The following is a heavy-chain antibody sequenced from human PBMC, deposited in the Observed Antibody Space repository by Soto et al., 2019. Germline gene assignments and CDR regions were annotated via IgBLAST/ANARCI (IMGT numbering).Heavy chain of an antibody. V-gene: IGHV1-18*01. Sequence: QAQLVQSGPEVKNPGASVKVSCKASGYTFTSYGISWVRQAPAQGIEWMGWISGYTGNTNYAQKVQGRVTLTTDTSTSTAYMELTSLTPDDTAVYYCARDERGSGSYFGRLNWFDPWGQGTLVTVSS. J-gene: IGHJ5*02. CDR1: GYTFTSYG. D-gene: IGHD3-10*01. CDR2: ISGYTGNT. CDR3: ARDERGSGSYFGRLNWFDP.